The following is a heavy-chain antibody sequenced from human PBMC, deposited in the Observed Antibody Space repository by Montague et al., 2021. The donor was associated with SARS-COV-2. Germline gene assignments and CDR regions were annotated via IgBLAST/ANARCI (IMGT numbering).Heavy chain of an antibody. CDR2: IYYSGST. Sequence: SETLSLTCTVSIGSISSSSYYWGWIRQPPGKGLEWIGSIYYSGSTYYTPSLKSRVTISVDTSKNQFSLKLSSVTAADTAVYYCASRTYYYDSSGSDAFDIWGQGTMVTVSS. CDR3: ASRTYYYDSSGSDAFDI. V-gene: IGHV4-39*01. CDR1: IGSISSSSYY. D-gene: IGHD3-22*01. J-gene: IGHJ3*02.